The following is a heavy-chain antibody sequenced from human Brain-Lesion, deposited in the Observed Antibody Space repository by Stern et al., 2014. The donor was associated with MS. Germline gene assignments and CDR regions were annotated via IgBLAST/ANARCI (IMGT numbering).Heavy chain of an antibody. Sequence: VQLVESGPGLVKPSQTLSLYCTVSGGSISSGGYYWSWIRQPAGKGLEWIGRIFNSGSTSYNPSLQSRGTISIETSKNHYSPELNSMTAADTAVYYCARGRVVPGFQYYATDVWGQGTTVIVSS. J-gene: IGHJ6*02. D-gene: IGHD2-2*01. CDR2: IFNSGST. V-gene: IGHV4-61*02. CDR3: ARGRVVPGFQYYATDV. CDR1: GGSISSGGYY.